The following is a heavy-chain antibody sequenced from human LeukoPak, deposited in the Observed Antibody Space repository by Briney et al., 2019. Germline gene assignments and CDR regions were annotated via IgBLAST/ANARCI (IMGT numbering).Heavy chain of an antibody. V-gene: IGHV3-20*01. CDR3: ARVFLLGAFDF. D-gene: IGHD7-27*01. Sequence: GGSLRLSCAASGFTFDDYGMSWVRQAPGKGLEWVSGINWNGGSTGYADSVKGRFTISRDNAKNSLYLQMNSLRAEDTALYHCARVFLLGAFDFWGQGTMVTVSS. CDR2: INWNGGST. CDR1: GFTFDDYG. J-gene: IGHJ3*01.